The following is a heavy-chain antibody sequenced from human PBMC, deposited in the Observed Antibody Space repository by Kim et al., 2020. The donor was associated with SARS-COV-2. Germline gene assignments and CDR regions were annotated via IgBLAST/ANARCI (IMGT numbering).Heavy chain of an antibody. V-gene: IGHV3-7*03. D-gene: IGHD6-13*01. J-gene: IGHJ5*02. Sequence: GGSLRLSCAASGFTFSSDWMSWVRQAPGKGLEWVANIKQDGSEKYYVDSVKGRFTISRDNDKNSLYLQMNSLRAEDTAVYYCARDTGYSSSFFDPWGQGTLVTVSS. CDR3: ARDTGYSSSFFDP. CDR2: IKQDGSEK. CDR1: GFTFSSDW.